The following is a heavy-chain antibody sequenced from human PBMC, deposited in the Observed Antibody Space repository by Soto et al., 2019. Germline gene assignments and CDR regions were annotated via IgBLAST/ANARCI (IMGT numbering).Heavy chain of an antibody. V-gene: IGHV2-5*01. D-gene: IGHD6-25*01. CDR3: GNSPDGFPSDY. CDR2: IYWNHDK. CDR1: GFSLTTFGMG. J-gene: IGHJ4*02. Sequence: QITLRESGPTLVKSTQTLTLTCTVSGFSLTTFGMGVGWIRRPPVKAPEWLALIYWNHDKRYNPSLNSRLTSAKDTSINLVVLTMTNVDPVDAATYYCGNSPDGFPSDYWGQGTLVTVSS.